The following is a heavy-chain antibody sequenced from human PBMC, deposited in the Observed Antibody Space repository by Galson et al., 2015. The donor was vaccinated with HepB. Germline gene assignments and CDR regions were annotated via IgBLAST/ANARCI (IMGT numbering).Heavy chain of an antibody. CDR2: INTNTGKP. J-gene: IGHJ4*02. CDR1: GYTFSTYA. Sequence: SVKVSCKASGYTFSTYAINWVRRAPGQGLEWMGWINTNTGKPTFAQGFIGRFVFSLDTSVSTAYLQIDSLKAEDSAVYYCARNRGSGSHFFDNWGQGTLVTVSS. CDR3: ARNRGSGSHFFDN. D-gene: IGHD3-10*01. V-gene: IGHV7-4-1*01.